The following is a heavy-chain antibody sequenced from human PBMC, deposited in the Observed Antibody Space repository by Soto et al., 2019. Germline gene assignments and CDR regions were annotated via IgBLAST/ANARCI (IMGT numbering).Heavy chain of an antibody. CDR1: GFTFDDYA. Sequence: EVQLVESGGGLVQPGRSLRLSCAASGFTFDDYAMHWVRQAPGKGLEWVSGISWNSGSIGYADSVKGRFTISRDNAKNSLYLQMNSLRAEDTALYYCAKDISGITTAPQFDPWGQGNLVTVSS. J-gene: IGHJ5*02. CDR3: AKDISGITTAPQFDP. V-gene: IGHV3-9*01. D-gene: IGHD3-22*01. CDR2: ISWNSGSI.